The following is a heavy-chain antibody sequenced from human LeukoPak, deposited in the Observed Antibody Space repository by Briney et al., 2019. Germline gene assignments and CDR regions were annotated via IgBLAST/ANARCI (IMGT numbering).Heavy chain of an antibody. D-gene: IGHD2-2*01. Sequence: PGGSLRLSCAASGFTFSSYAMHWVRQAPGKGLEWVAVISYDGSNKYYADSVKGRFTISRDNSKNTLYLQMNSLRAEDTAVYYCARGTKIVVVPAARSRVNWFDPWGQGTLVTVSS. V-gene: IGHV3-30-3*01. CDR1: GFTFSSYA. CDR2: ISYDGSNK. J-gene: IGHJ5*02. CDR3: ARGTKIVVVPAARSRVNWFDP.